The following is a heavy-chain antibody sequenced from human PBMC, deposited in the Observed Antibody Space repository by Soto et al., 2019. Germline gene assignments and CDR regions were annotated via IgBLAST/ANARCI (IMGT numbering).Heavy chain of an antibody. J-gene: IGHJ6*02. CDR1: GGSISSGGYY. CDR2: IYYSGST. D-gene: IGHD1-7*01. V-gene: IGHV4-31*03. CDR3: ARDAGTTRIGGYYYYGMDV. Sequence: SETLSLTCTVSGGSISSGGYYWSWIRQHPGKGLEWIGYIYYSGSTYYNPSLKSRVTISVDTSKNQFSLKLSSVTAADTAVYYCARDAGTTRIGGYYYYGMDVWGQVTAVTVSS.